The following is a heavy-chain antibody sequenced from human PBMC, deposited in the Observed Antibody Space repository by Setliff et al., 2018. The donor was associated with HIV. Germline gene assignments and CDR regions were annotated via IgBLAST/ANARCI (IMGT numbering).Heavy chain of an antibody. CDR2: INPKSGAT. CDR3: ARDLDIVVVVAATEYGMDV. D-gene: IGHD2-15*01. J-gene: IGHJ6*02. CDR1: GYRFTDFY. Sequence: ASVKVSCKTFGYRFTDFYVNWVRQAPGQGLEWMGWINPKSGATKNAQKFQGRVTMTRDTSISTAYMELSRLRSDDTAVYYCARDLDIVVVVAATEYGMDVWGQGTTVTVSS. V-gene: IGHV1-2*02.